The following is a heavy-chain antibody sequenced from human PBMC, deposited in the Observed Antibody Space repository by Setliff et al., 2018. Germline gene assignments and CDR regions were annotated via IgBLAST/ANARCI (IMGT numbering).Heavy chain of an antibody. CDR1: GGSFSGYY. D-gene: IGHD2-15*01. CDR3: ARARYCSGGSCYWTWFGA. Sequence: SETLSLTCTVSGGSFSGYYWSWIRQPPGKGLEWIGYIHTSGSTNYNPSLKSRVTISVDSSINQFSLKLNSVTAADTAVYYCARARYCSGGSCYWTWFGAWGQGTLVTVSS. V-gene: IGHV4-4*08. J-gene: IGHJ5*02. CDR2: IHTSGST.